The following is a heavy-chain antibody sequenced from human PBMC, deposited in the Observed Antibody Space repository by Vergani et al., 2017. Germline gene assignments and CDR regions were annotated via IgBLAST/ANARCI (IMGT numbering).Heavy chain of an antibody. CDR1: LFTFSSYG. CDR3: AKANYGSGFWGYYYYYYMDV. J-gene: IGHJ6*03. CDR2: ISYVGSNK. Sequence: QVQLVESGGGVVQPGRSLRLSCAASLFTFSSYGMHWVRPAPGKGLEWVSGISYVGSNKYYADSVKGRFTISRDNSKNTLYLQMNSLRAEDTAVFYCAKANYGSGFWGYYYYYYMDVWGKGTTVTVSS. D-gene: IGHD3-10*01. V-gene: IGHV3-30*18.